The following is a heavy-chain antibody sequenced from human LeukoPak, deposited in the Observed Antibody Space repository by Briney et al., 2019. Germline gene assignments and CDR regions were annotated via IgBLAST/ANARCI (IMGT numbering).Heavy chain of an antibody. CDR2: IIPIFGTA. CDR3: ARSKQWLVRGDFDY. CDR1: GGTFRSYA. V-gene: IGHV1-69*13. D-gene: IGHD6-19*01. Sequence: GASVKVSCKASGGTFRSYAISWVRQAPGQGLEWMGGIIPIFGTANYAQKFQGRVTITADESTSTAYMELSSLRSEDTAVYYCARSKQWLVRGDFDYWGQGTLVTVSS. J-gene: IGHJ4*02.